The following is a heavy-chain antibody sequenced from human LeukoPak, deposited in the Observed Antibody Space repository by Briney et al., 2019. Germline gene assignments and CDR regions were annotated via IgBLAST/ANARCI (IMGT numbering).Heavy chain of an antibody. CDR2: IYYSGST. J-gene: IGHJ3*02. Sequence: PSETLSLTCTVSGGSVSSGSYYWSWIRQPPGKGLEWIGYIYYSGSTYYNPSLRGRVTISVDTSKNQFSLKLSSVTAADTAVYYCARGLGRRDAFDIWGQGTMVTVSS. CDR1: GGSVSSGSYY. D-gene: IGHD1-26*01. V-gene: IGHV4-61*01. CDR3: ARGLGRRDAFDI.